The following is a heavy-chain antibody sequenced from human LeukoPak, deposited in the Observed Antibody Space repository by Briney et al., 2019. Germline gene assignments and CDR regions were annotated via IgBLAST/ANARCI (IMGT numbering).Heavy chain of an antibody. CDR3: AKDLIVVVVAATPFDY. V-gene: IGHV3-23*01. J-gene: IGHJ4*02. CDR1: GFTFSSYA. CDR2: ISGSGGST. Sequence: GGSLRLSCAASGFTFSSYAMSWVRQAPGKGLEWVSAISGSGGSTYYAGSVRGRFTISRDNSKNTLYLQMNSLRAEDTAVYYCAKDLIVVVVAATPFDYWGQGTLVTVSS. D-gene: IGHD2-15*01.